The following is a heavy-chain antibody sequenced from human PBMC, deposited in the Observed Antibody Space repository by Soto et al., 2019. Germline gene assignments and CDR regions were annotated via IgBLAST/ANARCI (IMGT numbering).Heavy chain of an antibody. CDR1: GFTFSSYA. V-gene: IGHV3-30-3*01. Sequence: QVELVESGGGVVQPGRSLRLSCVGSGFTFSSYAMHWVRQAPGKGLEWLAIISYDGTNKYYADSVKGRFTIYRDNSKLTLYLQMNSLRPEDTAVYYCARVLTYFDFWSGLDYWGQGTLVTVSS. CDR3: ARVLTYFDFWSGLDY. J-gene: IGHJ4*02. CDR2: ISYDGTNK. D-gene: IGHD3-3*01.